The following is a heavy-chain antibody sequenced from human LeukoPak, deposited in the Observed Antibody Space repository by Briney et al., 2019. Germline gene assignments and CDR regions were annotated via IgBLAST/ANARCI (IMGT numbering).Heavy chain of an antibody. CDR1: GFTFDNYA. V-gene: IGHV3-23*01. D-gene: IGHD3-10*01. Sequence: GGSLRLSCTAFGFTFDNYAMSWVRQSPGKGLEWVSAISGGGIRTFYADSVKGRFTISRDSSKSTLYLQMNSLRADDTAVYYCAKGLHGSGTYSNKPDDYWGQGTLVTVS. CDR3: AKGLHGSGTYSNKPDDY. J-gene: IGHJ4*02. CDR2: ISGGGIRT.